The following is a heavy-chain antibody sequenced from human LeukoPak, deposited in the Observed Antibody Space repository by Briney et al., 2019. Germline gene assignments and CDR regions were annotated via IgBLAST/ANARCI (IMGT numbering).Heavy chain of an antibody. CDR1: GYTFSIYG. CDR2: INGYNDNT. CDR3: ARGPSGATSLDY. Sequence: ASVKVSCKASGYTFSIYGISWVRQAPGQGLEWMGWINGYNDNTNYVQKLQGRVTMTTDTSTGTAYMELRSLISDDTAVYYCARGPSGATSLDYWGQGTLVTVSS. V-gene: IGHV1-18*01. D-gene: IGHD5-12*01. J-gene: IGHJ4*02.